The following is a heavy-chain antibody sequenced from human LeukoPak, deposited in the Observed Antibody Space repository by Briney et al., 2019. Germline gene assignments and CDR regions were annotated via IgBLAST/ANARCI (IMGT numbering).Heavy chain of an antibody. CDR2: ISTSSSYI. CDR3: AKGGYYAFDY. D-gene: IGHD1-26*01. Sequence: PGRSLRLSCAASGFTFSGSTMNWVRQAPGKGLEWVSFISTSSSYIYYADSVRGRFTISRDNSKNTLYLQMNSLRAEDTAVYYCAKGGYYAFDYWGQGTLVTVSS. CDR1: GFTFSGST. V-gene: IGHV3-21*01. J-gene: IGHJ4*02.